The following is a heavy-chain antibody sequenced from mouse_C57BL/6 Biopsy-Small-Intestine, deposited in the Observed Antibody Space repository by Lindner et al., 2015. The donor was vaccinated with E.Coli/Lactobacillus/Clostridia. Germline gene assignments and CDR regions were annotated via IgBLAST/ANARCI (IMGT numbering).Heavy chain of an antibody. Sequence: SVKVSCKTSGYTFRDYGITWVRQAPGQGLEWMGWISPYNGNTKYAQNVQGRVTMTTETSTRTAYMELRSLRSDDTAVYYCARVFVVLPSAIDSWGQGTLVTVSS. D-gene: IGHD1-1*01. CDR2: ISPYNGNT. CDR1: GYTFRDYG. V-gene: IGHV1-84*02. CDR3: ARVFVVLPSAIDS. J-gene: IGHJ4*01.